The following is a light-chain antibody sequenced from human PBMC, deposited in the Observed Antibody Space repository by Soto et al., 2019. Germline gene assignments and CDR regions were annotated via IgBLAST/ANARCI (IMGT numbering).Light chain of an antibody. CDR3: VAWDDSMNGYVV. J-gene: IGLJ2*01. CDR1: SSNIGSNT. CDR2: SNN. Sequence: QPALTQPPSASGTPGQRVTISCSGSSSNIGSNTVNWYQQLPGTAPKLVIYSNNQRPSGVPDRFSGSKSGTSASLAISGLQSEDEADYYCVAWDDSMNGYVVFGGGTQVTGL. V-gene: IGLV1-44*01.